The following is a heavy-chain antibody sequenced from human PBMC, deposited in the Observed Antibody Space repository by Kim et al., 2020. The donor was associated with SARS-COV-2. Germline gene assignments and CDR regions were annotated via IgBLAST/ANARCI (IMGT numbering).Heavy chain of an antibody. J-gene: IGHJ5*02. V-gene: IGHV3-23*01. CDR2: ISGSGGST. Sequence: GGSLRLSCAASGFTFSSYAMSWVRQAPGKGLEWVSAISGSGGSTYYADSVKGRFTISRDNSKNTLYLQMNSLRAEDTAVYYCAKDRGIAVAGTLGGVSHWFDPWGQGTLVTVSS. CDR3: AKDRGIAVAGTLGGVSHWFDP. CDR1: GFTFSSYA. D-gene: IGHD6-19*01.